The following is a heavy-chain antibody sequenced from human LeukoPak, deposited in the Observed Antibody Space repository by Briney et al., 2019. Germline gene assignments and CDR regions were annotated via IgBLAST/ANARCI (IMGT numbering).Heavy chain of an antibody. CDR1: GYTFTSYD. CDR2: MNPNSGNT. J-gene: IGHJ6*02. Sequence: ASVKVSCKASGYTFTSYDINWVRQATGQGLEWMGWMNPNSGNTGYAQKFQGRVTMTRNTSISTAYMEPSSLRSEDTAVYYCARGSTMVSYYYYGMDVWGQGTTVTVSS. D-gene: IGHD3-10*01. V-gene: IGHV1-8*01. CDR3: ARGSTMVSYYYYGMDV.